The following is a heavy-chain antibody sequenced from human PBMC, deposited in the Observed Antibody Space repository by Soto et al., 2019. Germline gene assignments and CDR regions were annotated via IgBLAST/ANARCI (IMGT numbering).Heavy chain of an antibody. CDR2: IYASGST. D-gene: IGHD2-2*01. CDR3: TRDVYGSTTSGYYYYAMDV. J-gene: IGHJ6*02. V-gene: IGHV4-4*07. Sequence: WEALSVTSSGSGGPTSRYYWIWSRQPAGKELECIDRIYASGSTNYNPSLKSRVTRSVDTSKNQVSLRLTYVTAADTAVYYCTRDVYGSTTSGYYYYAMDVWGQGNTVT. CDR1: GGPTSRYY.